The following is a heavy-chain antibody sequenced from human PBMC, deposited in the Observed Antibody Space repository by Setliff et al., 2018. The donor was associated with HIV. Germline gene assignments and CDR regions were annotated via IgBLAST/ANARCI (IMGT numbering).Heavy chain of an antibody. D-gene: IGHD1-26*01. Sequence: PGESLKTSCKASGYIFTNYWIGWVRQMPGKGLEWMGIIYPGDSDIRYSPSFQGQVTISADKAISTAYLQWSSLKASDTGMYYCARAGRGGGSYWTFDYWGQGTLVTVSS. J-gene: IGHJ4*02. V-gene: IGHV5-51*01. CDR1: GYIFTNYW. CDR2: IYPGDSDI. CDR3: ARAGRGGGSYWTFDY.